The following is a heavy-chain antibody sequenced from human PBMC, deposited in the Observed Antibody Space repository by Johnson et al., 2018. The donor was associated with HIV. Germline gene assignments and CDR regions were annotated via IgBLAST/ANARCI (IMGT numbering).Heavy chain of an antibody. CDR2: ISYDGST. CDR3: ARDSSNSFRFEMYAFDI. V-gene: IGHV3-30*03. J-gene: IGHJ3*02. D-gene: IGHD6-6*01. CDR1: GFTFSSYG. Sequence: GGVVQPGRSLRLSCAISGFTFSSYGMHWVRQAPGKGLEWVAVISYDGSTYYVDSVKGRFTISRDNSKNTLCLQTNSLRVEDTAVYYCARDSSNSFRFEMYAFDIWGQGTMVTVSS.